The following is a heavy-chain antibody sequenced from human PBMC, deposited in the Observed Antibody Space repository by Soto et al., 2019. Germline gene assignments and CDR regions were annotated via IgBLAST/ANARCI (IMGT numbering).Heavy chain of an antibody. J-gene: IGHJ4*02. CDR2: ISWNSGSI. D-gene: IGHD6-13*01. CDR3: AKGQSYSSSWHVDY. V-gene: IGHV3-9*01. Sequence: GGSLRLSCAASGFTFDDYAMHWVRQAPGKGLEWVSGISWNSGSIGYADSVKGRFTISRDNAKNSLYLQMKSLRAEDTALYYCAKGQSYSSSWHVDYWGQGTLVTVSS. CDR1: GFTFDDYA.